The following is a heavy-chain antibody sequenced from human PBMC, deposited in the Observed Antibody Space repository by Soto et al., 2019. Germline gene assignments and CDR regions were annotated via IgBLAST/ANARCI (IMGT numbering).Heavy chain of an antibody. J-gene: IGHJ4*02. D-gene: IGHD1-26*01. V-gene: IGHV4-59*01. CDR1: GGSISSYY. Sequence: SETLSLTCTVSGGSISSYYWSWIRQPPGKGLEWIGYIYYSGSTNYNPSLKSRVTISVDTSKNQFSLKLSSVTTADTAVYYCARGGVGATFDYWGQGTLVTVSS. CDR3: ARGGVGATFDY. CDR2: IYYSGST.